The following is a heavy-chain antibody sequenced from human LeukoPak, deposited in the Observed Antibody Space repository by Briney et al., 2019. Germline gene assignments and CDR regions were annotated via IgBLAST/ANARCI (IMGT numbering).Heavy chain of an antibody. J-gene: IGHJ4*02. D-gene: IGHD6-6*01. V-gene: IGHV3-23*01. CDR2: ISGSGGST. Sequence: GGSLRLSCAASGFTFSGYAMSWVRQAPGKGLEWVSAISGSGGSTYYADSVKGRLTISRDNSKNTLYLQMNSLRAGDTAVYYCATREYSSSDYFDYWGKGTLVTVS. CDR3: ATREYSSSDYFDY. CDR1: GFTFSGYA.